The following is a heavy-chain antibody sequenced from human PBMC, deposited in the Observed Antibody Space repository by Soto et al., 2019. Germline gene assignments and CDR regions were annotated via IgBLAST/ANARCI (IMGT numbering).Heavy chain of an antibody. V-gene: IGHV5-51*01. D-gene: IGHD3-10*01. CDR2: IYPGDSDT. J-gene: IGHJ4*02. Sequence: GESLKISCEGSGYSFPNYWIVWVRQMPGKGLEWMGTIYPGDSDTRYSPSFQGQVTISADKSITTAYLQWSSLKASDSAMYYCARGPGRSRSSYFLGALADFDYWGQGTLVTVSS. CDR1: GYSFPNYW. CDR3: ARGPGRSRSSYFLGALADFDY.